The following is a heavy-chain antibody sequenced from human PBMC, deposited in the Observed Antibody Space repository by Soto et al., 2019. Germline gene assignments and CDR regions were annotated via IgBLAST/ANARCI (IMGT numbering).Heavy chain of an antibody. CDR3: ARTGPRSYGEIDY. V-gene: IGHV3-30-3*01. CDR2: ISYDGSSK. CDR1: GFTFSSYA. D-gene: IGHD4-17*01. J-gene: IGHJ4*02. Sequence: QVQLVESGGGVVQPGRSLRLSCAVSGFTFSSYALDWVRQAPGKGLEWVAVISYDGSSKYYADSVKGRFTISRDNSKNTLYLQMNTLRADDTAVYYCARTGPRSYGEIDYWGQGTLVTVSS.